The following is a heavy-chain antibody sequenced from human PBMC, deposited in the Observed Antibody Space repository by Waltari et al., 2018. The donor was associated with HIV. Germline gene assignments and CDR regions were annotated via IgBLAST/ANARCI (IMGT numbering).Heavy chain of an antibody. D-gene: IGHD3-3*02. CDR3: TTPPGEGGGLAFY. J-gene: IGHJ4*02. CDR1: GFPFNKAW. V-gene: IGHV3-15*01. Sequence: EVQLVESGGGLVKPGGSLSLSCAASGFPFNKAWLGWVRQAPGKGLEWVGRTKPRADGDTTDYTAHVKGRFRISRDVSNNTLFLHRNSLKPEDTAMYDCTTPPGEGGGLAFYWGQGTLGTVAS. CDR2: TKPRADGDTT.